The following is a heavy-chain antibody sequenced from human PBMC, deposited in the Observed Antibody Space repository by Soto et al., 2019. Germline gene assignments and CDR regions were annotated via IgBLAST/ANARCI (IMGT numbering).Heavy chain of an antibody. V-gene: IGHV1-69*13. Sequence: VASVKVSCKASGGTFSSYAISWVRQAPGQGLEWMGGIIPIFGTANYAQKFQGRVTITADESTSTAYMELSSLRSEDTAVYYCAREYCSGGSCYSPYNWFDPWGQGTQVTVSS. CDR1: GGTFSSYA. J-gene: IGHJ5*02. CDR3: AREYCSGGSCYSPYNWFDP. CDR2: IIPIFGTA. D-gene: IGHD2-15*01.